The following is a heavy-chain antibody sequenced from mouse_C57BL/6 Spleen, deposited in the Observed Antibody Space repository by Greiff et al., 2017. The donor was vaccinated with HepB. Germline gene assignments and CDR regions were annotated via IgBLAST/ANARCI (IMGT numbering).Heavy chain of an antibody. J-gene: IGHJ2*01. CDR2: ISSGSSTI. Sequence: EVQGVESGGGLVKPGGSLKLSCAASGFTFSDYGMHWVRQAPEKGLEWVAYISSGSSTIYYADTVKGRFTISRDNAKNTLFLQMTSLRSEDTAMYYCARTITTVVGYYFDYWGQGTTLTVSS. CDR1: GFTFSDYG. D-gene: IGHD1-1*01. CDR3: ARTITTVVGYYFDY. V-gene: IGHV5-17*01.